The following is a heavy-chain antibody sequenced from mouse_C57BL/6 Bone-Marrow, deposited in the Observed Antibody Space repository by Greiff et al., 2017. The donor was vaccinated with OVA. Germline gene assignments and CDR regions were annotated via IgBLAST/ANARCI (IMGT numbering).Heavy chain of an antibody. CDR1: GYTFTSYW. D-gene: IGHD2-3*01. CDR2: IDPSDSYT. Sequence: QVQLQQPGAELVMPGASVKLSCKASGYTFTSYWMHWVKQRPGQGLEWIGEIDPSDSYTNYNQKFKGKTTLTVDKSSSTAYMQLSSLTSEDSAVYDCARRANDGYYEAYWGQGTLVTVSA. V-gene: IGHV1-69*01. CDR3: ARRANDGYYEAY. J-gene: IGHJ3*01.